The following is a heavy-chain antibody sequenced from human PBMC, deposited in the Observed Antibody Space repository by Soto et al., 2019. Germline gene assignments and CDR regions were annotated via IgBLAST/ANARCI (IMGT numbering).Heavy chain of an antibody. V-gene: IGHV4-31*03. D-gene: IGHD2-15*01. Sequence: PSETLSLTCTVSGGSISSGGYYWSWIRQHPGKGLEWIGYIYYSGSTYYNPSLKSRVTISVDTSKNQFSLKLSSVTAADTAVYYCARDGSCSGGSCYSNYFDYWGQRTLVTVSS. J-gene: IGHJ4*02. CDR1: GGSISSGGYY. CDR3: ARDGSCSGGSCYSNYFDY. CDR2: IYYSGST.